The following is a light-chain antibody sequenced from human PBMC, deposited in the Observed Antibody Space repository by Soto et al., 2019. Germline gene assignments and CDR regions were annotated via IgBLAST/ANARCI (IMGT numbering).Light chain of an antibody. CDR1: QSFNNKNY. CDR2: RAS. CDR3: QQYYTTPQT. Sequence: DIVMTQSPDSLTVSLGERATINCKSSQSFNNKNYLAWYQQKPGQHPKLLIYRASSRESGVPDRFSGSGSGTDFPLTISSLQAEDVAVYYCQQYYTTPQTFGQGTKVEIK. J-gene: IGKJ1*01. V-gene: IGKV4-1*01.